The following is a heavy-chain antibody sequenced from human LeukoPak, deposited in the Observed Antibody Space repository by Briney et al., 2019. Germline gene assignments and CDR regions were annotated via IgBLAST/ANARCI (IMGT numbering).Heavy chain of an antibody. CDR2: INHSGST. V-gene: IGHV4-30-2*01. J-gene: IGHJ4*02. CDR3: ASRVGCTNGVCSGVFDY. D-gene: IGHD2-8*01. CDR1: GGSISSGGYS. Sequence: SETLSLTCAVSGGSISSGGYSWSWIRQPPGKGLEWIGEINHSGSTNYNPSLKSRVTISVDTSKNQFSLKLSSVTAADTAVYYCASRVGCTNGVCSGVFDYWGQGTLVTVSS.